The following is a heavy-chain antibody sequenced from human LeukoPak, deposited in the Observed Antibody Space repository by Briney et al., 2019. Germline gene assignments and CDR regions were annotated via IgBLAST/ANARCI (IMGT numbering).Heavy chain of an antibody. V-gene: IGHV3-48*03. D-gene: IGHD6-6*01. CDR2: INSSGSTI. J-gene: IGHJ4*02. CDR1: GFTFSSYE. Sequence: GGSLRLSCAASGFTFSSYEMNWVRQAPGKGLEWVSYINSSGSTIYYADPVKGRFTISRDNAKNSLYLQMNSLRVEDTAVYYCARGEWSSSPFDYWGQGTLVTVSS. CDR3: ARGEWSSSPFDY.